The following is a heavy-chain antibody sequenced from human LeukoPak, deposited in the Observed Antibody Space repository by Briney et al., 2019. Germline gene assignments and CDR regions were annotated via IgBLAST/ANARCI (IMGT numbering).Heavy chain of an antibody. Sequence: ASVKVSCKASGYTFTGYFIHWVRQAPGQGLEWMGWINPNNGGTKYAQKFQDRGTMTRDTSISTAYMELSRLRSDDTAVYYCARDERYDSSGYPFDYWGQGTLVTVSS. D-gene: IGHD3-22*01. CDR3: ARDERYDSSGYPFDY. CDR1: GYTFTGYF. V-gene: IGHV1-2*02. CDR2: INPNNGGT. J-gene: IGHJ4*02.